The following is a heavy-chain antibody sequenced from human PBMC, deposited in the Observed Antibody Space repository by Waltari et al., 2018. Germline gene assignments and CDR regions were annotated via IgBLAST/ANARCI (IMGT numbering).Heavy chain of an antibody. CDR3: ARDRGRGIYLDT. D-gene: IGHD2-15*01. Sequence: QLQLQESGPGLVKPSGTLSLTCDVSGASMSSPDCWSWVRQSPEKGLDWLGQVHFSGRTNYSPSFASRVRISLDTSNYQFSLKVTSATAADTAMYYCARDRGRGIYLDTWGPGILVTVSP. J-gene: IGHJ5*02. CDR2: VHFSGRT. CDR1: GASMSSPDC. V-gene: IGHV4-4*02.